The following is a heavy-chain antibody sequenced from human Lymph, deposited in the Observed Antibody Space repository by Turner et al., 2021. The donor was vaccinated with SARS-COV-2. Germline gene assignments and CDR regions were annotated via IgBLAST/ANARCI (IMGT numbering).Heavy chain of an antibody. CDR2: IIPILGIA. D-gene: IGHD6-13*01. CDR3: GGSAAPGMGGGVFYYYYGMDV. V-gene: IGHV1-69*10. J-gene: IGHJ6*02. CDR1: GGTFSSYA. Sequence: QVQLVQSGAEVKKPGSSVKVSCKASGGTFSSYAISWVRQAPGQGLEWMGGIIPILGIANYAQRFQGRVTITADKTTSTAYLELSSLRSGGKAVYFWGGSAAPGMGGGVFYYYYGMDVWGQGTTVTVSS.